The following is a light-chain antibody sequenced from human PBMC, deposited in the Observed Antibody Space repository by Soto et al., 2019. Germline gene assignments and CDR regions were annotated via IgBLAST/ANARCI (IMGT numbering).Light chain of an antibody. Sequence: QPVLTQPPSVSGAPGQRVTISCTGSSSNIGAHYDVHWYQQLPGTAPKLLIYGNSNRPSGVPDRFSGSKSGTSASLAITGLQAEDEADYYCQSYDNSLSVYVFGTGTKVTV. J-gene: IGLJ1*01. CDR3: QSYDNSLSVYV. CDR1: SSNIGAHYD. CDR2: GNS. V-gene: IGLV1-40*01.